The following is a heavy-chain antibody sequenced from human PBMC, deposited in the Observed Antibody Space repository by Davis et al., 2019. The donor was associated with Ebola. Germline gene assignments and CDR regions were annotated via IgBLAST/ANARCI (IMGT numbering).Heavy chain of an antibody. CDR3: ARDSAYQTTITMGY. D-gene: IGHD5-12*01. CDR1: GFTFSSYW. J-gene: IGHJ4*02. Sequence: GESLKISCAASGFTFSSYWMHWVRQASGKGLVWVSRINSDGSSTSYADSVKGRFTISRDNAKNTLYLQMNSLRAEDTAVYYCARDSAYQTTITMGYWGQGTLVTVSS. CDR2: INSDGSST. V-gene: IGHV3-74*01.